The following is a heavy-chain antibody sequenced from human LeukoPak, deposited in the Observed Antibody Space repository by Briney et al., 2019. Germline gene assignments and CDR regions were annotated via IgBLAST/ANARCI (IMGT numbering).Heavy chain of an antibody. CDR1: GFTFSSYA. CDR2: ISYDGSNK. CDR3: ARDGRYCSGGSCYHDWFDP. D-gene: IGHD2-15*01. J-gene: IGHJ5*02. Sequence: GGSLRLSCAASGFTFSSYAMYWVRQAPGKGLEWVAVISYDGSNKYYADSVKGRFTISRDNSKNTLYLQMNSLRAEDTAVYYCARDGRYCSGGSCYHDWFDPWGQGTLVTVSS. V-gene: IGHV3-30-3*01.